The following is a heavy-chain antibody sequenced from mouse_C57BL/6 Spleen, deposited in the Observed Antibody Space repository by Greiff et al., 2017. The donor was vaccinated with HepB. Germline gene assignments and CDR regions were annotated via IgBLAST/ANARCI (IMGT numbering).Heavy chain of an antibody. J-gene: IGHJ2*01. CDR3: ARRANWAFDY. CDR1: GFTFSSYA. D-gene: IGHD4-1*01. CDR2: ISDGGSYT. Sequence: EVQLQESGGGLVKPGGSLKLSCAASGFTFSSYAMSWVRQTPEKRLEWVATISDGGSYTYYPDNVKGRFTISRDNAKNNLYLQMSHLKSEDTAMYYCARRANWAFDYWGQGTTLTVSS. V-gene: IGHV5-4*03.